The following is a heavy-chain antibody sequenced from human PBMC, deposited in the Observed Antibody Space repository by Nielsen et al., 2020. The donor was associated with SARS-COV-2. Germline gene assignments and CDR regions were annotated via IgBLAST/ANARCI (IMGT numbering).Heavy chain of an antibody. V-gene: IGHV1-46*01. J-gene: IGHJ4*02. Sequence: ASVKVSCKAFGYIFTSYYIYWVRQAPVQGLEWMGIINPSSGSTSYAQNFQGRVTMTRDTSTSTVYMELSSLRSEDTAMYYCARSDSSSWYGNDHWGQGTLVTVSS. CDR2: INPSSGST. CDR3: ARSDSSSWYGNDH. D-gene: IGHD6-13*01. CDR1: GYIFTSYY.